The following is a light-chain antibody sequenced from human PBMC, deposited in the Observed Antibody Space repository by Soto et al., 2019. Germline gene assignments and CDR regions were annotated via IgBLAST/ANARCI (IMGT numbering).Light chain of an antibody. Sequence: QSVLTQPPSASGTPGQRVTISCSGCRSNIGSNTVNWYQQVPGTAPKLLIYNNNQRPSGVPDRFSASKSGTSASLAISGLQSEDEAEYFCAAWDDSLNGPDVAFGGGIKLTVL. J-gene: IGLJ2*01. CDR2: NNN. V-gene: IGLV1-44*01. CDR1: RSNIGSNT. CDR3: AAWDDSLNGPDVA.